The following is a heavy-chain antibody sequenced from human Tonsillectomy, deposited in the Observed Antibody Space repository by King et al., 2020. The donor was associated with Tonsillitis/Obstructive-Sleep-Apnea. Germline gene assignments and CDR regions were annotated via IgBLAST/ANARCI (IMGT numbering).Heavy chain of an antibody. Sequence: VQLVESGAEVKKPGASVKVSCKASGYTFTSYDINWVRQATGQGLEWMGWMNPNSGNTGYAQKFQGRVTMTRNTSISTAYMELSSLRSEDTAVYYCARVPLGYCSSTSCRNNWFDPWGQGTLVTVSS. V-gene: IGHV1-8*01. CDR2: MNPNSGNT. J-gene: IGHJ5*02. D-gene: IGHD2-2*03. CDR1: GYTFTSYD. CDR3: ARVPLGYCSSTSCRNNWFDP.